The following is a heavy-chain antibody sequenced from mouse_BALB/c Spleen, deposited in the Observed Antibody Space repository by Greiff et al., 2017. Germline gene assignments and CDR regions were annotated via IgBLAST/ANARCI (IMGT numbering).Heavy chain of an antibody. CDR3: ARRDPGYYAMDY. CDR2: IDPENGDT. Sequence: VQLQQSGAELVRSGASVKLSCTASGFNIKDYYMHWVKQRPEQGLEWIGWIDPENGDTEYAPKFQGKATMTADTSSNTAYLQLSSLTSEDTAVYYCARRDPGYYAMDYWGQGTSVTVSS. D-gene: IGHD3-3*01. J-gene: IGHJ4*01. V-gene: IGHV14-4*02. CDR1: GFNIKDYY.